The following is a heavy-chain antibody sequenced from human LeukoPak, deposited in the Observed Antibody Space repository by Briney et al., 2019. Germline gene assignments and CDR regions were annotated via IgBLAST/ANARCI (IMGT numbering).Heavy chain of an antibody. CDR2: FDPEDGET. V-gene: IGHV1-24*01. CDR1: GYTLTELS. Sequence: ASVKVSCKVSGYTLTELSMHWVRQAPGKGLEWMGGFDPEDGETIYAQKFQGRVTMTRDTSTRTVYMEVNSLRSEDTAVYYCARQGTYSSAIGMGYWGQGTLVTVSS. CDR3: ARQGTYSSAIGMGY. J-gene: IGHJ4*02. D-gene: IGHD6-19*01.